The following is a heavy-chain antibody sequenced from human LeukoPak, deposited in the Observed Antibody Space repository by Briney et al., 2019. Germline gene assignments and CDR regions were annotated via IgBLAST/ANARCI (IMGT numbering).Heavy chain of an antibody. CDR2: IDNSGST. V-gene: IGHV4-59*08. D-gene: IGHD4-23*01. CDR3: ARHPDYGGNFDS. CDR1: GGSISTYY. Sequence: PSETLSLTCTVSGGSISTYYWSWIRQPPGKGLEWIGYIDNSGSTNYNPSLKSRVTISVDTSKNQFSLKLSSVTAADTAVYYCARHPDYGGNFDSWGQGTLVTVSS. J-gene: IGHJ4*02.